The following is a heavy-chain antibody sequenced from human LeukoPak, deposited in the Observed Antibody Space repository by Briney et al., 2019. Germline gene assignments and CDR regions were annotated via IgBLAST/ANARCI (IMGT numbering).Heavy chain of an antibody. V-gene: IGHV1-69*13. J-gene: IGHJ6*03. CDR2: IIPIFGTA. D-gene: IGHD4-17*01. CDR1: GGTFSSYA. CDR3: ARSDDYGDSTSYYYYYYYMDV. Sequence: SVKVSCKASGGTFSSYAISWVRQAPGQGLEWMGGIIPIFGTANYAQKFQGRVTITADESTSTAYMELSSLRSEDTAVYYCARSDDYGDSTSYYYYYYYMDVWGKGTTVTVSS.